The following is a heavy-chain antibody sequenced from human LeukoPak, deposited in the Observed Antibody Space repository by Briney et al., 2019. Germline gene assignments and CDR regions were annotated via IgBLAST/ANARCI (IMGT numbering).Heavy chain of an antibody. V-gene: IGHV1-8*01. CDR3: ARGRGSGHKENWFDP. CDR1: GYTFTTYD. CDR2: MNPNSGNT. D-gene: IGHD6-19*01. J-gene: IGHJ5*02. Sequence: VSVKVSCKASGYTFTTYDINWVRQATGQGLEWMGWMNPNSGNTGYTQKFQGRVTMTRNTSISTAYMELSSLRSEDTAVYYCARGRGSGHKENWFDPWGQGTLVTVSS.